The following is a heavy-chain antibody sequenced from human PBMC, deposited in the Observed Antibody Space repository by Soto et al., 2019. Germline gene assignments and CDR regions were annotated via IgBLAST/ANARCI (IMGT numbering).Heavy chain of an antibody. J-gene: IGHJ4*02. D-gene: IGHD2-21*02. CDR2: IYYSGSS. V-gene: IGHV4-39*01. CDR3: ARHLPYCGGDCYSLDY. Sequence: SETLSLTCTVSGGSISTTIYYWGWIRQPPGKGLEWIGSIYYSGSSYYNPSLKSRVTISVDTSKNQFSLNLSSVTAADTAVYYCARHLPYCGGDCYSLDYWGQGTLVTVSS. CDR1: GGSISTTIYY.